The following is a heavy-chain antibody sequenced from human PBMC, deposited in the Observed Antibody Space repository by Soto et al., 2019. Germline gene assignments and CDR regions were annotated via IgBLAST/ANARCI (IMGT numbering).Heavy chain of an antibody. D-gene: IGHD1-26*01. Sequence: GGSLRLSCTASGGTVSSYYLSWVRQPPGKGLEWIGVIYSGGSTYYADSVKSRFTISRDNSKNTLYLKMNSLTAADTAVYYCARGYSCCLYESVYYSYDFDVCGQGTTVTVSS. CDR2: IYSGGST. J-gene: IGHJ6*02. CDR3: ARGYSCCLYESVYYSYDFDV. CDR1: GGTVSSYY. V-gene: IGHV3-66*01.